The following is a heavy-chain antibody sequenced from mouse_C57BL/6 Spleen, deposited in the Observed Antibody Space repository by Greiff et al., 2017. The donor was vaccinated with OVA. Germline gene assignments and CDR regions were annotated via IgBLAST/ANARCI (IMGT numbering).Heavy chain of an antibody. Sequence: EVKLVESGGGLVKPGGSLKLSCAASGFTFSDYGMHWVRQAPEKGLEWVAYISSGSSTIYYADTVKGRFTISRDNAKNTLFLQMTSLRSEDTAMYYCAGPTTVVATPFAYWGQGTLVTVSA. CDR1: GFTFSDYG. D-gene: IGHD1-1*01. J-gene: IGHJ3*01. CDR3: AGPTTVVATPFAY. CDR2: ISSGSSTI. V-gene: IGHV5-17*01.